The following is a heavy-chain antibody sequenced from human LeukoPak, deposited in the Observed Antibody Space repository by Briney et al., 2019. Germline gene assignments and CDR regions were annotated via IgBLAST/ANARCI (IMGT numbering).Heavy chain of an antibody. CDR3: AIWPNFDWLLSNDAFDI. V-gene: IGHV3-21*01. D-gene: IGHD3-9*01. CDR2: ISSSSSYI. CDR1: GFTFSSYS. J-gene: IGHJ3*02. Sequence: GGSLRLSCAASGFTFSSYSMNWVRQAPGKGLEWVSSISSSSSYIYYADSVKGRFTISRDNAKNSLYLQMNSLRAEDTAVYYCAIWPNFDWLLSNDAFDIWGQGTMVTVSS.